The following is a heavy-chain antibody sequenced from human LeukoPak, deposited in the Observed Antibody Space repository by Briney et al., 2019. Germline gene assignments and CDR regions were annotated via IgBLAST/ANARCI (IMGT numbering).Heavy chain of an antibody. Sequence: SETLSLTCTVSGGSISSYYWSWIRQPAGKGLEWIGRIYTSGSTNYNPSLKSRVTMSVDTSKNQFSLKLSSVTAADTAVYYCARASYEYSSSSEPYYFDYWGQGTLVTVSS. D-gene: IGHD6-6*01. J-gene: IGHJ4*02. CDR1: GGSISSYY. V-gene: IGHV4-4*07. CDR3: ARASYEYSSSSEPYYFDY. CDR2: IYTSGST.